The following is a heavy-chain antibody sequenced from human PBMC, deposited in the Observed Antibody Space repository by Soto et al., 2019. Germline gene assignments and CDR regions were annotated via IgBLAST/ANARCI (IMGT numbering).Heavy chain of an antibody. Sequence: LAETLSLTCTVSGPSLRTYFWSWIRQSAGKGLEWIGHMYTNGRTNYIPSLKSRITMSVDTSKNQSSLNLKFVTAADTAVYFCAKDQSGAADIWGQGTTV. CDR1: GPSLRTYF. D-gene: IGHD7-27*01. CDR3: AKDQSGAADI. J-gene: IGHJ3*02. CDR2: MYTNGRT. V-gene: IGHV4-4*07.